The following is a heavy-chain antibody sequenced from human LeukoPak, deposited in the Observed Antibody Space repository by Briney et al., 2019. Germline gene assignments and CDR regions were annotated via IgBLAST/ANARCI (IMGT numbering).Heavy chain of an antibody. CDR2: IKQDGSEK. D-gene: IGHD1-26*01. V-gene: IGHV3-7*01. Sequence: GGSLRLSCAASGFTFSNFWMSWVRQAPGRGLEWVANIKQDGSEKNYVGSVKGRFTISRDNAKNPLYLQMNSLRAEDTGVYYCARWSLGSDYWGQGTLVTVSS. CDR3: ARWSLGSDY. CDR1: GFTFSNFW. J-gene: IGHJ4*02.